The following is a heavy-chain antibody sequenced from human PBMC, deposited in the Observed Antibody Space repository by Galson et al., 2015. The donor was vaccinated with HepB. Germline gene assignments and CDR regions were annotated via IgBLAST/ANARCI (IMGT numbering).Heavy chain of an antibody. Sequence: TLSLTCTVSGGSISSYYWSWIRQPPGKGLEWIGYIYYSGSTNYNPSLKSRVTISVDTSKNQFSLKLSSVTAADTAVYYCARHGSSGYYGYFDYWGQGTLVTVSS. CDR2: IYYSGST. J-gene: IGHJ4*02. CDR3: ARHGSSGYYGYFDY. CDR1: GGSISSYY. D-gene: IGHD3-22*01. V-gene: IGHV4-59*08.